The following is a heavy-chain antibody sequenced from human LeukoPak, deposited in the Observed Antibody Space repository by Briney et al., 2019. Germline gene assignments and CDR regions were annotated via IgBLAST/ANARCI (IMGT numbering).Heavy chain of an antibody. D-gene: IGHD6-13*01. J-gene: IGHJ4*02. V-gene: IGHV4-34*01. CDR2: INHSGST. CDR1: GGSFSGYY. Sequence: SETLSLTCAVYGGSFSGYYWSWIRQPPGKGLEWIGEINHSGSTNYNPSLKSRVTISVDTPKNQLSLKLSSVTAADTAVYYCARGRYSSSWYSRGLGYWGQGTLVTVSS. CDR3: ARGRYSSSWYSRGLGY.